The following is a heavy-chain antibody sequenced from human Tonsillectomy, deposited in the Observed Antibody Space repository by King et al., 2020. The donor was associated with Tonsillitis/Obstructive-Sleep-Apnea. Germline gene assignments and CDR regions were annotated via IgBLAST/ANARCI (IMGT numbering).Heavy chain of an antibody. CDR2: ISGSGGST. V-gene: IGHV3-23*04. CDR1: GFTFSSYA. CDR3: AKDWGDIAARPRHFDY. J-gene: IGHJ4*02. Sequence: VQLVESGGGLVQPGGSLRLSCAASGFTFSSYAMSWVRQAPGKGLEWVSAISGSGGSTYYADSVKGRFTISRDNSKNTLYLQMYSLRAEDTAVYYCAKDWGDIAARPRHFDYWGQGTLVTVSS. D-gene: IGHD6-6*01.